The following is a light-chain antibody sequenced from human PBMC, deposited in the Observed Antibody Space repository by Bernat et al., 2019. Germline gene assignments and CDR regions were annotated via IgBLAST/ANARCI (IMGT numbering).Light chain of an antibody. V-gene: IGKV1-12*01. CDR3: QQANSFPLT. J-gene: IGKJ4*01. CDR2: AAA. Sequence: DIQMAQSPSSISASVGDTVTITCRASQPINTWLAWYQQRPGTAPKLLFYAAAAYQDGVPSRFTASGSGTEFTLTIGNLQPAYAASYFCQQANSFPLTFGGGTRVEV. CDR1: QPINTW.